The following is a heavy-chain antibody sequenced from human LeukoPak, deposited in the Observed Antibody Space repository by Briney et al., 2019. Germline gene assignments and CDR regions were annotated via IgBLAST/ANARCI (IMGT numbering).Heavy chain of an antibody. Sequence: PGGSLRLSCTASGFTFGDYAMSGFRQAPGKGLEWVGFIRSKAYGGTTEYAASVKGRYTISRDDSKSIAYLQMNSLKTEDTAVYYCSRDGLYCGGDCWDFDYWGQGTLVTVSS. J-gene: IGHJ4*02. CDR1: GFTFGDYA. CDR3: SRDGLYCGGDCWDFDY. CDR2: IRSKAYGGTT. D-gene: IGHD2-21*02. V-gene: IGHV3-49*03.